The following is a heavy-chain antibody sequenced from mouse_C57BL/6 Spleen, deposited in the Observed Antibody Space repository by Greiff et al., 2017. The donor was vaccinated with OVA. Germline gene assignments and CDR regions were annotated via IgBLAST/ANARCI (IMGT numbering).Heavy chain of an antibody. D-gene: IGHD1-1*01. V-gene: IGHV1-63*01. CDR1: GYTFTNYW. CDR2: IYPGGGYT. J-gene: IGHJ4*01. CDR3: ARGDYYGSSYAMDY. Sequence: VKLQESGAELVRPGTSVKMSCKASGYTFTNYWIGWAKPRPGHGLEWIGDIYPGGGYTNYNEKFKGKATLTADKSSSTAYMQCSSLTSEDSAIYYCARGDYYGSSYAMDYWGQGTSVTVSS.